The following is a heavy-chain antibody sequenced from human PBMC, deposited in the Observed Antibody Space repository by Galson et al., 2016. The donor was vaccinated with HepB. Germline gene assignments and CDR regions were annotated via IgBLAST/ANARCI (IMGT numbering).Heavy chain of an antibody. Sequence: LRLPCAASGFTFDDSAMHWVRQAPGKGLVWVSGIDWNGGDIGYADSVKGRFTISRDNAMNSLYLQMNNLRTEDTAFYYCAKGTGSFIPYYLDHWGQGILVTVSS. CDR3: AKGTGSFIPYYLDH. CDR2: IDWNGGDI. V-gene: IGHV3-9*01. J-gene: IGHJ4*02. D-gene: IGHD3-10*01. CDR1: GFTFDDSA.